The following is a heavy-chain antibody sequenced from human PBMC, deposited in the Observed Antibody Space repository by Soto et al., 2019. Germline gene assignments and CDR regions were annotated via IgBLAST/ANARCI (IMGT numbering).Heavy chain of an antibody. CDR2: IYYSGST. D-gene: IGHD3-22*01. V-gene: IGHV4-39*01. J-gene: IGHJ4*02. CDR3: ASLYYYDSSGYFPFDY. Sequence: LSLTCTVSGGSISSSSYYWGWIRQPPGKGLEWIGSIYYSGSTYYNPSLKSRVTISVDTSKNQFSLKLSSVTAADTAVYYCASLYYYDSSGYFPFDYWGQGTLVTVSS. CDR1: GGSISSSSYY.